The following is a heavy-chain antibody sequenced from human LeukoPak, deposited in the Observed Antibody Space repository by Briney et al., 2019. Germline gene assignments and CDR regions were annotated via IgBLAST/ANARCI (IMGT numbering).Heavy chain of an antibody. CDR2: LSASGGTT. Sequence: GGSLRLSCAASGFSFSSYALTWVRQAPGKGLEWVSALSASGGTTYYADSVKGRFTTSRDNSKNTLYLHMNSLRAEDTAVYYCAKLPREYCSSTSCPNWFDTWGQGTLVTVSS. CDR3: AKLPREYCSSTSCPNWFDT. V-gene: IGHV3-23*01. CDR1: GFSFSSYA. D-gene: IGHD2-2*01. J-gene: IGHJ5*02.